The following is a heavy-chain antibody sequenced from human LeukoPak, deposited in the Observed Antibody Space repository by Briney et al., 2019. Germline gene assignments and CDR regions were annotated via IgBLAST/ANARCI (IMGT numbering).Heavy chain of an antibody. Sequence: GGSLRLSCAASGFTFSSYAMSWVRQAPGKGLEWVSAISGSGGSTYYADSVKGRFTISRDNSKSTLYLQMNSLRAEDTAVYYCAKVEENYYDSSGYYDYWGQGTLVTVSS. CDR1: GFTFSSYA. CDR3: AKVEENYYDSSGYYDY. D-gene: IGHD3-22*01. V-gene: IGHV3-23*01. CDR2: ISGSGGST. J-gene: IGHJ4*02.